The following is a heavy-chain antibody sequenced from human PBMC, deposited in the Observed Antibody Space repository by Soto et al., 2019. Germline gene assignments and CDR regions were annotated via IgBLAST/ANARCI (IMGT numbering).Heavy chain of an antibody. CDR3: ARHVRDDFWSGYEGEDYYYGMDV. CDR2: IHYSGST. V-gene: IGHV4-39*01. D-gene: IGHD3-3*01. J-gene: IGHJ6*01. Sequence: SETLSLTCTVPGDSISNGGFYWSWIRQHPGKGLEWIGHIHYSGSTYYNPSLKSRVTISVDTSKNQFSLKLSSVTAADTAVYYCARHVRDDFWSGYEGEDYYYGMDVWGQGTTVTVSS. CDR1: GDSISNGGFY.